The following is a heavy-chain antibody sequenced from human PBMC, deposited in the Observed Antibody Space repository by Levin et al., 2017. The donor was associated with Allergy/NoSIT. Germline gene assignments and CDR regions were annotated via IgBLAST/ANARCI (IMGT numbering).Heavy chain of an antibody. J-gene: IGHJ2*01. Sequence: GGSLRLSCAASEFSITNYWMHWVRQAPGEGLVWVSRLNSDGTSTTYADSVKGRFIISRDNAKNTVYLEMSSLRVEDTAVYFCAREGRWREHLDLWGRGTLVTVSS. V-gene: IGHV3-74*01. CDR1: EFSITNYW. CDR3: AREGRWREHLDL. D-gene: IGHD1-26*01. CDR2: LNSDGTST.